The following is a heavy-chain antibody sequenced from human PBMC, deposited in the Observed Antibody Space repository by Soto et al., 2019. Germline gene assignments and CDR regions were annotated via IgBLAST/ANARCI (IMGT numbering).Heavy chain of an antibody. CDR3: ARDKAARPKQNWFDP. CDR1: GGSFSGYY. Sequence: SETLSLTCAVYGGSFSGYYWSWIRQPPGKGLEWIGEINHSGSTNYNPSLNSRVTISVDTSKNQFSLKLSSVTAADTAVYYCARDKAARPKQNWFDPWGQGTLVTVSS. V-gene: IGHV4-34*01. J-gene: IGHJ5*02. D-gene: IGHD6-6*01. CDR2: INHSGST.